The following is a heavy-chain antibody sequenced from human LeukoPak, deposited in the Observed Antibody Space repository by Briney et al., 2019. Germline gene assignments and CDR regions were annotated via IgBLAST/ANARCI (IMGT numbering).Heavy chain of an antibody. J-gene: IGHJ4*02. V-gene: IGHV1-46*03. CDR2: INPSGGST. D-gene: IGHD3-3*01. CDR1: GYTFTNYY. CDR3: ARDGTVENLEWPDFDY. Sequence: ASVKVSCKASGYTFTNYYMHWVRQAPGQGLEWMGIINPSGGSTNYAQKFQGRVTMTRYTSTSTVYMELSSLRAEDTAVYYCARDGTVENLEWPDFDYWGQGTLVTVSS.